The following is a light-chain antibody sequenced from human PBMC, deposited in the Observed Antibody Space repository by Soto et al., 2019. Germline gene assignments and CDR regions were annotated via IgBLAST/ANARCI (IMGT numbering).Light chain of an antibody. V-gene: IGKV3-15*01. CDR1: QSVSSN. J-gene: IGKJ2*01. CDR2: AAS. CDR3: QQYNNWPPAT. Sequence: EIVMTQSPATLSVSPGERATLSCRASQSVSSNLAWYQQKPGQAPRLLIYAASTRATGIPARFSGSGSGTEFTLTISSLQPEDFAVYYCQQYNNWPPATFGQGTKLEIK.